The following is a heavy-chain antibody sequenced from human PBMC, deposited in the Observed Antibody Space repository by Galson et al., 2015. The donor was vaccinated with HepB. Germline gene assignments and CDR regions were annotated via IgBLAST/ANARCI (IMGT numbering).Heavy chain of an antibody. D-gene: IGHD6-6*01. V-gene: IGHV3-21*01. CDR3: ARDTIENSSTSRFDY. CDR2: ISSSKEYI. Sequence: SLRLSCAAFGFSFSSYSMNWVRQAPGKGLEWVSSISSSKEYIYYADSVKGRFTISRDNAKNSLSLQMNSLRPEDTAVYYCARDTIENSSTSRFDYWGQGTLVTVSS. J-gene: IGHJ4*02. CDR1: GFSFSSYS.